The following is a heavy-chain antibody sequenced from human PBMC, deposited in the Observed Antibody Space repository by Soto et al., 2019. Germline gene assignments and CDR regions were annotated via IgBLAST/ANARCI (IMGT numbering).Heavy chain of an antibody. Sequence: PSETLSLTCTVSGGSISSYYWSWIRQPPGKGLQWIAYIHYSGSTNYNPSLKSRVTISIDTSKNQFSLRLSSVTAADTAVYYCARVGTYYDILSDYYPNWFDPWGQGTLVTVSS. V-gene: IGHV4-59*01. D-gene: IGHD3-9*01. CDR3: ARVGTYYDILSDYYPNWFDP. CDR1: GGSISSYY. J-gene: IGHJ5*02. CDR2: IHYSGST.